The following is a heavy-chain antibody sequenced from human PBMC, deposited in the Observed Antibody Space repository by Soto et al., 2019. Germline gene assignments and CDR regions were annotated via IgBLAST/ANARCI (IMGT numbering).Heavy chain of an antibody. V-gene: IGHV3-30-3*01. J-gene: IGHJ6*02. D-gene: IGHD6-25*01. CDR1: GFTFSSYA. CDR2: ISYDGSNK. CDR3: AMETATIYYYGMDV. Sequence: QVQLVESGGGVVQPGRSLRLSCAASGFTFSSYAMHWVRQAPGKGLEWVAVISYDGSNKYYADSVKGRFTISRDNSKNTLYLQMNSLRAEDTAVYYCAMETATIYYYGMDVWGQGTTVTVSS.